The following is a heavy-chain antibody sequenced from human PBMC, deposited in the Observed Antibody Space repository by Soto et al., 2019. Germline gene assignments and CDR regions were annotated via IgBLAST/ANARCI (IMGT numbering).Heavy chain of an antibody. CDR2: INPDNGDT. J-gene: IGHJ1*01. D-gene: IGHD3-22*01. CDR3: ARAYYYSDSSGYFPGYLQH. Sequence: WASVKVSCKASGYRFIGYYIHWVRQAPGQGLEWMGWINPDNGDTKYAQKFQGWVTVTRDTSISTAYMELSRLKSDDTAVYYCARAYYYSDSSGYFPGYLQHWGQGTLVTVSS. V-gene: IGHV1-2*04. CDR1: GYRFIGYY.